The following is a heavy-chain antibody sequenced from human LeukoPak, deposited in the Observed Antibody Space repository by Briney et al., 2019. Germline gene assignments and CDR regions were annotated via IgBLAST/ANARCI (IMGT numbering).Heavy chain of an antibody. CDR3: AKDPWGSRSF. V-gene: IGHV3-21*06. D-gene: IGHD6-6*01. J-gene: IGHJ1*01. Sequence: RGSLRLSCGASGFTFSDYSMNWVRQAPGKGLEWVSSISSSGNPIYSAGSPKGRFTISRDNAMNSVSLQMNNLRADDTAVYYCAKDPWGSRSFWGQ. CDR2: ISSSGNPI. CDR1: GFTFSDYS.